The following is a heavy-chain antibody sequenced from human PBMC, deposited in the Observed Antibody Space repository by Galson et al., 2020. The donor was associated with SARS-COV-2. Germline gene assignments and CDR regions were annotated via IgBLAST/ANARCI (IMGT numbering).Heavy chain of an antibody. J-gene: IGHJ6*02. V-gene: IGHV3-7*01. Sequence: GGSLRLSCAASGFTFSSYWMSWVRQAPGKGLEWVANIKQDGSEKYYVDSVKGRFTISRDNAKNSLYLQMNSLRAEDTAVYYCARDSSSSWYYYYYYGMDVWGQGTTVTVSS. CDR1: GFTFSSYW. D-gene: IGHD6-13*01. CDR2: IKQDGSEK. CDR3: ARDSSSSWYYYYYYGMDV.